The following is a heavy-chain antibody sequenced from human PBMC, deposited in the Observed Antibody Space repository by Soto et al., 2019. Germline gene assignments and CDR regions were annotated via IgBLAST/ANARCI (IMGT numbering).Heavy chain of an antibody. Sequence: GASVKVSCKVSGYTLTDLSMHWVRQAPGKGLEWMGGFDPEDGETIYAQKFQGRVTMTEDTSTDTAYMELSSLRSEDTAVYYCATVLIAQWLVFDYWGQGTLVTVSS. CDR2: FDPEDGET. CDR3: ATVLIAQWLVFDY. CDR1: GYTLTDLS. J-gene: IGHJ4*02. D-gene: IGHD6-19*01. V-gene: IGHV1-24*01.